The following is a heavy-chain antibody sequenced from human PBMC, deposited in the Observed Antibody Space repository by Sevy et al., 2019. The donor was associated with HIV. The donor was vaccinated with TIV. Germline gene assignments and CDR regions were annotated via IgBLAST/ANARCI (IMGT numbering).Heavy chain of an antibody. CDR3: AKGRTGET. CDR2: ISSSDDNT. J-gene: IGHJ4*02. Sequence: GGSLRLSCAASGFTFSTYAMSWVRQAPGKGLEWVSAISSSDDNTYYADSVKGRFTISRDNSRNTLCLQMNSLRAEDMAVYYCAKGRTGETWGQGTRVTVSS. V-gene: IGHV3-23*01. CDR1: GFTFSTYA. D-gene: IGHD7-27*01.